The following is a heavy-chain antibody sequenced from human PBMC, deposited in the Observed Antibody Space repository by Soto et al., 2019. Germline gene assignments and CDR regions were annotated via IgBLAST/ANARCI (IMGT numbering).Heavy chain of an antibody. Sequence: QVQLVQSGAEVKKPGASVKVSCKASGYTFTSYAMHWVRQAPGQRLEWMGWINAGNGNTKYSQKFQGRVTITRDTAASTAYMELSSLRSEDTPVYYCANQYYGDAFDIWGQGTIVTVSS. CDR3: ANQYYGDAFDI. D-gene: IGHD4-17*01. V-gene: IGHV1-3*01. CDR2: INAGNGNT. J-gene: IGHJ3*02. CDR1: GYTFTSYA.